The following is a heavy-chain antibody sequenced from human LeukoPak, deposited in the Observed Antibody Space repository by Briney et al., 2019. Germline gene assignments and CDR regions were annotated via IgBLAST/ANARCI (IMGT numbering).Heavy chain of an antibody. D-gene: IGHD1-26*01. J-gene: IGHJ6*02. CDR3: ARVGATRNYYYYGMDV. Sequence: SETLSLTCTVPGGSISSYYWSWIRQPPGKGLEWIGYIYYSGSTNYNPSLKSRVTISVDTSKNQFSLKLSSVTAADTAVYYCARVGATRNYYYYGMDVWGQGTTVTVSS. V-gene: IGHV4-59*08. CDR1: GGSISSYY. CDR2: IYYSGST.